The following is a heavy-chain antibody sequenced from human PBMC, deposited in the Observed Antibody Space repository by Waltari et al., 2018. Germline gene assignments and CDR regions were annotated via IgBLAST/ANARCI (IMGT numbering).Heavy chain of an antibody. V-gene: IGHV4-39*07. D-gene: IGHD4-17*01. CDR2: IYYSGST. J-gene: IGHJ6*02. CDR1: GGSISSSSYY. CDR3: AREYGDYPVIYYGMDV. Sequence: QLQLQESGPGLVKPSETLSLTCTVSGGSISSSSYYWGWIRQPPGKGLEWIGSIYYSGSTYYNPSRKSRVTIAVDTSKNQCSLKLGSVTAADTAVYYCAREYGDYPVIYYGMDVWGQGTTVTVSS.